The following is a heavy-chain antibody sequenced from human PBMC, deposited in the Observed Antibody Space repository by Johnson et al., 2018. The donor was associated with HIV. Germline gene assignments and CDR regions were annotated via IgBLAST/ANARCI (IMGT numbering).Heavy chain of an antibody. CDR3: ARGYTWNDVSI. Sequence: QVQLVESGGGLVQPGGSLRLSCAASGFTFSSYAMHWVRQAPGKGLEWVAVISYDGSNKYYADSVKGRFTISRDNSKNTLYLQMNSLRTDHTAVYYCARGYTWNDVSIWGQGTMVTVSS. D-gene: IGHD1-1*01. CDR2: ISYDGSNK. CDR1: GFTFSSYA. V-gene: IGHV3-30-3*01. J-gene: IGHJ3*02.